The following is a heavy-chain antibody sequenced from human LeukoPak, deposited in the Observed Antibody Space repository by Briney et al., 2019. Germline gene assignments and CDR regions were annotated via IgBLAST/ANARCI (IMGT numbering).Heavy chain of an antibody. Sequence: KRSDPQSLTCTVSGGSLSSSSYYWGWIRQPPGKGLEWFGSSYYSGSTYYNPCLKSRVTISVDTSKNQFSLKLSSVTAADTAVYCCARLVGYYSRGSCYHFDYWGQGSLVTVSS. V-gene: IGHV4-39*01. CDR2: SYYSGST. D-gene: IGHD2-15*01. CDR1: GGSLSSSSYY. CDR3: ARLVGYYSRGSCYHFDY. J-gene: IGHJ4*02.